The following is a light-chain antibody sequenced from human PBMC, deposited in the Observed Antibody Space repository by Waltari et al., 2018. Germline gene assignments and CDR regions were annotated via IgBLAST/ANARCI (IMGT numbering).Light chain of an antibody. V-gene: IGLV2-23*01. CDR2: EGT. CDR1: TTDVGSYNL. CDR3: CSYAASNTVI. J-gene: IGLJ2*01. Sequence: QSALTQPASVSGSPGQSITISCTRTTTDVGSYNLVSWYQQHPGKAPKLMIYEGTKRPSGVSDRFSGSKSGNTASLTISGLLAEDEADYYCCSYAASNTVIFGGGTLLTVL.